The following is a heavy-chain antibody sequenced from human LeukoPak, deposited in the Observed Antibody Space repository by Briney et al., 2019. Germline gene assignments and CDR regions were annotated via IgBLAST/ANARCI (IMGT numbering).Heavy chain of an antibody. V-gene: IGHV3-23*01. J-gene: IGHJ4*02. CDR1: GFTFSSYE. Sequence: GGSLRLSCAASGFTFSSYEMNWVRQAPGKGLEWVSAISGGGGTTYYADSVKGRFTISRDNSKNTLSLQMNGLRAEDTAVYYCAKSKTTSWSDFDYWGQGTLVTVSS. D-gene: IGHD2-2*01. CDR3: AKSKTTSWSDFDY. CDR2: ISGGGGTT.